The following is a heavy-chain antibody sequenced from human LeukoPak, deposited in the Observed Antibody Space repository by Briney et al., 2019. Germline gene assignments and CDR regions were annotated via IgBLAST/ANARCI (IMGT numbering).Heavy chain of an antibody. CDR3: ASQPAVAGHFDY. CDR1: GFTFSSYG. CDR2: ISYDGSNK. V-gene: IGHV3-30*03. D-gene: IGHD6-19*01. Sequence: PGGSLRLSCAASGFTFSSYGMHWVRQAPGKGLEWVAVISYDGSNKYYADSVKGRFTISRDNSKNTLYLQMSSLRAEDTAVYYCASQPAVAGHFDYWGQGTLVTVSS. J-gene: IGHJ4*02.